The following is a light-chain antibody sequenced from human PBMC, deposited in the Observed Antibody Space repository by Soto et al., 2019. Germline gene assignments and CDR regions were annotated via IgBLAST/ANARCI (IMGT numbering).Light chain of an antibody. Sequence: QSALTQPPSASGSPGESVTMSCTGTSRDVGGYVYVSWFQQHPGKAPKLIIFEVNKRPSGVPDRFSGSRSGNTASLTVSGLQVEDEADYYCQVWDFVSDHAVFGGGTKLTVL. CDR1: SRDVGGYVY. V-gene: IGLV2-8*01. CDR2: EVN. CDR3: QVWDFVSDHAV. J-gene: IGLJ2*01.